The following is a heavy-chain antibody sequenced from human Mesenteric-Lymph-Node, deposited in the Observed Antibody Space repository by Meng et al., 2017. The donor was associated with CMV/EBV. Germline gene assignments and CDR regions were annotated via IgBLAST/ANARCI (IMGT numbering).Heavy chain of an antibody. Sequence: GESLKISCVASGFTFSSYGMHWVRQAPGKGLEWVAFIRYDVSNKYYADSVKGRFTISRDNSKNTLYLQMNSLRAEDTAVYYCAKDRRITGTYYYFDYWGQGTLVTVSS. V-gene: IGHV3-30*02. J-gene: IGHJ4*02. CDR1: GFTFSSYG. CDR2: IRYDVSNK. CDR3: AKDRRITGTYYYFDY. D-gene: IGHD1-7*01.